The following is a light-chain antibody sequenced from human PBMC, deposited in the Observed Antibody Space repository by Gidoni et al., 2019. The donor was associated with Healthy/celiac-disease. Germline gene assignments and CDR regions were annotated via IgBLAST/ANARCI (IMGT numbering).Light chain of an antibody. J-gene: IGLJ2*01. V-gene: IGLV3-25*03. CDR2: KDS. Sequence: SYELTQPPSAAVSPGQTARITCSGDALPKQYAYWYPQKPGQAPVLVIYKDSERPSGIPERFSGSSSGTTVTLTISGVQAEDEADYYCQSADSSGTYVVFGGGTKLTVL. CDR3: QSADSSGTYVV. CDR1: ALPKQY.